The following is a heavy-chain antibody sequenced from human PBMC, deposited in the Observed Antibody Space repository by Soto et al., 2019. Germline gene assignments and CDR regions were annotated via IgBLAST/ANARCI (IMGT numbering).Heavy chain of an antibody. J-gene: IGHJ1*01. Sequence: EASVKFYCKASGGTFSSYAISWARQAPGQGLEWMGGIIPIFGTANYAQKFQGRVTITADESTSTAYMELSSLRSEDTAVYYCARAVGATLAEYFQHWGQGTLVTVSS. D-gene: IGHD1-26*01. CDR3: ARAVGATLAEYFQH. CDR1: GGTFSSYA. CDR2: IIPIFGTA. V-gene: IGHV1-69*01.